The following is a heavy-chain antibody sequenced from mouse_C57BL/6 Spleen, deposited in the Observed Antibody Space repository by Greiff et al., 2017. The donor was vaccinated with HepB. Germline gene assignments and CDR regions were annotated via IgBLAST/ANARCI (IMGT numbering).Heavy chain of an antibody. J-gene: IGHJ2*01. V-gene: IGHV1-74*01. Sequence: QVQLQQPGAELVKPGASVKVSCKASGYTFTSYWMHWVKQRPGQGLEWIGRIHPSDSDTNYNQKFKGKATLTVDKSSSTAYMQLRSLTSEDSAVYYCAIERDYYYFDYWGQGTTLTVSS. CDR3: AIERDYYYFDY. CDR2: IHPSDSDT. CDR1: GYTFTSYW. D-gene: IGHD1-1*01.